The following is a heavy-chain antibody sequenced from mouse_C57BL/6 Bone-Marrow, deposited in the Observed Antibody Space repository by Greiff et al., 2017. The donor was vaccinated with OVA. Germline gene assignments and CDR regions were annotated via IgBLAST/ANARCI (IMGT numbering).Heavy chain of an antibody. D-gene: IGHD1-1*01. CDR1: GFSLSTFGMG. J-gene: IGHJ3*01. CDR2: IWWDDDK. V-gene: IGHV8-8*01. Sequence: QVTLKVSGPGILQPSQTLSLTCSFSGFSLSTFGMGVGWIRQPSGKGLEWLAHIWWDDDKYYNPALKSRLTISKDTSKNQVFLKIAKVDTADTATYYCARCHYYGSSPLGFAYWGQGTLVTVSA. CDR3: ARCHYYGSSPLGFAY.